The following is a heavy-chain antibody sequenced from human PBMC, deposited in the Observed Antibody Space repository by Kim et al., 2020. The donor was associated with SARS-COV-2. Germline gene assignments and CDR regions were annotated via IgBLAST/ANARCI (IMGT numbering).Heavy chain of an antibody. J-gene: IGHJ4*02. CDR3: AKGEYSSSSGPFDY. D-gene: IGHD6-6*01. Sequence: AESVKGRFTISRDNSKNTLYLQMNSLRAEDTAVYYCAKGEYSSSSGPFDYWGQGTLVTVSS. V-gene: IGHV3-23*01.